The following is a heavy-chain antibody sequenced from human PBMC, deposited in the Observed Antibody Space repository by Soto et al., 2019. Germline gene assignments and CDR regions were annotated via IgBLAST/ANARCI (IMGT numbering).Heavy chain of an antibody. CDR1: GFTISSNA. D-gene: IGHD1-1*01. Sequence: GGSLRLSCAASGFTISSNAMYWVRQAPGKGLEWVSAISDRGDTTHYADSVKGRFTIARDTSKNTLYLQLNVLRADDTAVYYCAKDKPGTTSFDYWGQGTLVTVSS. J-gene: IGHJ4*02. V-gene: IGHV3-23*01. CDR2: ISDRGDTT. CDR3: AKDKPGTTSFDY.